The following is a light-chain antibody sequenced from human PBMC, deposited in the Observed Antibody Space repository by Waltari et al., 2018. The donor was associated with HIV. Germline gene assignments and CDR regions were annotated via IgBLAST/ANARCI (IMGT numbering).Light chain of an antibody. J-gene: IGLJ3*02. Sequence: QSALTQPASVSGSPGQSIPISCTGTSSDVGGYNYVSWYQQHPGKAPKLMIYDVSNRPPGVSNRFSGSKSCNTASMTISGLQAEYEADYYCSSYTSSSTFWVFGGGTKLTVL. CDR1: SSDVGGYNY. V-gene: IGLV2-14*03. CDR2: DVS. CDR3: SSYTSSSTFWV.